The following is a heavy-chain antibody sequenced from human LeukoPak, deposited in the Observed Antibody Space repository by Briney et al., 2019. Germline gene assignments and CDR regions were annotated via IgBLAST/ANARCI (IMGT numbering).Heavy chain of an antibody. Sequence: SETLSLTCAVYGRSFSGYYWTWIRQTPGKELEWIGEINHSGITDYNPSLRSRVTISVDTSKNQFSLKLSSVTAADTAIYYCARAVIVVAAATQRNWFDPWGQGTLVTVSS. CDR2: INHSGIT. CDR3: ARAVIVVAAATQRNWFDP. J-gene: IGHJ5*02. CDR1: GRSFSGYY. D-gene: IGHD2-15*01. V-gene: IGHV4-34*01.